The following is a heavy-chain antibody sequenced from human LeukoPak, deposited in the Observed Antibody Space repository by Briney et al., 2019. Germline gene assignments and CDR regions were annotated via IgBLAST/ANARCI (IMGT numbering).Heavy chain of an antibody. CDR1: GFPLSSYA. D-gene: IGHD2-21*01. CDR3: ARAPVTSCRGAFCYPFDL. J-gene: IGHJ4*02. CDR2: TSSSDDGT. V-gene: IGHV3-23*01. Sequence: GGSLRLPCAASGFPLSSYAMSWVRQVPGKGLEWVSATSSSDDGTYHADSVRGRFTIYRDNFRNTLYLQMNRLRVEDAALYYCARAPVTSCRGAFCYPFDLWGQGVLVTVSS.